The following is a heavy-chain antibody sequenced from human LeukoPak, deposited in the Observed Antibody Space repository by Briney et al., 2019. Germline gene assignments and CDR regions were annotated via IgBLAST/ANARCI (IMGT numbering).Heavy chain of an antibody. D-gene: IGHD4-17*01. Sequence: GGSLRLSCAASGFTFGSYWMSWVRQAPGKGLGWVANIKQDGSQRYYVDSVKGRFTISRDNAKNSLYLQMIGLRVEDTALYYCARDRTVTTFDSWGQGTLVTVSS. J-gene: IGHJ4*02. CDR2: IKQDGSQR. V-gene: IGHV3-7*01. CDR3: ARDRTVTTFDS. CDR1: GFTFGSYW.